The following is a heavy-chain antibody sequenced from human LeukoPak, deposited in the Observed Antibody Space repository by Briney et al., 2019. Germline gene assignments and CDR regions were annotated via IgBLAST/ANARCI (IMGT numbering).Heavy chain of an antibody. CDR2: MNPNSGNT. CDR3: AREELGGATVDY. V-gene: IGHV1-8*01. Sequence: ASVKVSCKASGYTFTSYDINWVRQATGQGLEWMGWMNPNSGNTGYAQKFQGRVTMTRNTSISTAYMELSSLRSEDTAVYYCAREELGGATVDYWGQGTLVTVSS. CDR1: GYTFTSYD. D-gene: IGHD1-26*01. J-gene: IGHJ4*02.